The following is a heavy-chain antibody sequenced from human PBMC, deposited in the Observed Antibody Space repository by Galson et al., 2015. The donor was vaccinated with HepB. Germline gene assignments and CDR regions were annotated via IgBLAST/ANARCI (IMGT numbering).Heavy chain of an antibody. Sequence: SLRLSCAASGFTFISYGMHWVRQAPGKGLEWLALISSDGSNTYYADAVKGRFTISRDRSKNTLHLQMSSLTADDSAVYYCATALGRWLVFGCTDYWGQGVLVAVSS. V-gene: IGHV3-30*03. CDR3: ATALGRWLVFGCTDY. CDR1: GFTFISYG. J-gene: IGHJ4*02. CDR2: ISSDGSNT. D-gene: IGHD6-19*01.